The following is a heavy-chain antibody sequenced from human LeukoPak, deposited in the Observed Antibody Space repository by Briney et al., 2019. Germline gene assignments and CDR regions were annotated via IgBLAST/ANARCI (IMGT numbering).Heavy chain of an antibody. CDR3: ARGRRSPYYFDY. D-gene: IGHD1-26*01. CDR2: IYSSGST. V-gene: IGHV4-39*07. Sequence: SETLSLTCTVSGDSISSSSYYWGWIRQPPGKGLEWIGSIYSSGSTYYNPSLKSRVTISVDTSKNQFSLKLSSLTAADTAVYYCARGRRSPYYFDYWGQGTLVTVSS. J-gene: IGHJ4*02. CDR1: GDSISSSSYY.